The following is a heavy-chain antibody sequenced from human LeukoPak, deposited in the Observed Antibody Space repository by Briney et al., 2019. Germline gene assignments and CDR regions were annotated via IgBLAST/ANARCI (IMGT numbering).Heavy chain of an antibody. CDR3: ARGGEGYYDSSGYPLYPGFFDY. J-gene: IGHJ4*02. D-gene: IGHD3-22*01. CDR1: VGSLSRYY. Sequence: SDTLSLTCTVSVGSLSRYYWSWIRQPAGKGLEWIGRIYTSGSTNHNPSLKSRVTMSVDTSKNQFSLKLSSVTAADTAVYYCARGGEGYYDSSGYPLYPGFFDYWGQGTLVTVSS. V-gene: IGHV4-4*07. CDR2: IYTSGST.